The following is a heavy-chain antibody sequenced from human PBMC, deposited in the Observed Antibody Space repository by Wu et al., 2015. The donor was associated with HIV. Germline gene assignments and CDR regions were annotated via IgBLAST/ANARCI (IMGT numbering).Heavy chain of an antibody. Sequence: QVQLVQSGAEVKKPGSSVKVSCKASGGTFSSYAISWVRQAPGQGLEWMGGIIPIFGTANYAQKFQGRVTITTDESTSTAYMELSSLRSEDTAVYYCASPRLNYYGSGSYLDYWGQGTLVTVSS. J-gene: IGHJ4*02. D-gene: IGHD3-10*01. V-gene: IGHV1-69*05. CDR1: GGTFSSYA. CDR2: IIPIFGTA. CDR3: ASPRLNYYGSGSYLDY.